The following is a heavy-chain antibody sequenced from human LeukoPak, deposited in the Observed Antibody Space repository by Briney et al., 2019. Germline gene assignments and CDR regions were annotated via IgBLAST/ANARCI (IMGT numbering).Heavy chain of an antibody. CDR2: IYTSGST. CDR3: ASVSAAGTPGYYNYYMDV. CDR1: GGSISSFY. V-gene: IGHV4-4*09. D-gene: IGHD6-13*01. Sequence: SETLPLTCNVSGGSISSFYWSWIRQPPGKGLEWIGYIYTSGSTNYNPSLKSRVTISVDTSKNQLSLKLTSVTAADTAVYYCASVSAAGTPGYYNYYMDVWGKGTTVTVSS. J-gene: IGHJ6*03.